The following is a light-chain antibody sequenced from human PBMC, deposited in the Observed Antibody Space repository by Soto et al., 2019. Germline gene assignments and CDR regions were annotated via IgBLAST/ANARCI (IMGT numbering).Light chain of an antibody. Sequence: EIVLTQSPATLSLSPGARATLSCRASQSVSSYLAWYQQKPGQAPRLLIYDASNRATGIPARFIGSGSGTDVTLTRSSQAPEDFVTNYYRHHYNAPLTFGGGTKVEIK. CDR1: QSVSSY. J-gene: IGKJ4*01. CDR2: DAS. CDR3: RHHYNAPLT. V-gene: IGKV3-11*01.